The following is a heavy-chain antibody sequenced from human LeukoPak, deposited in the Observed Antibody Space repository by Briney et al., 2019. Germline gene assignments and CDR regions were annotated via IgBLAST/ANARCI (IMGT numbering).Heavy chain of an antibody. V-gene: IGHV3-7*03. CDR3: ARNNGMDV. Sequence: PGGSLRLSCAASGCALSSHWMTWVRQVPGRGPEWVANVNRDGSETYYLDSVKGRFTISKDNAKNSLYLQMNSLRAEDTALYHCARNNGMDVWGQGTTVIVSS. J-gene: IGHJ6*02. CDR1: GCALSSHW. CDR2: VNRDGSET.